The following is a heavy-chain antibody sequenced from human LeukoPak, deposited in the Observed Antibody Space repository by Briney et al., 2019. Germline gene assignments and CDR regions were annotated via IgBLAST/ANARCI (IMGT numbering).Heavy chain of an antibody. CDR2: IYYSGST. J-gene: IGHJ4*02. D-gene: IGHD3-10*01. CDR3: ARGIRVWFGEPYFDY. V-gene: IGHV4-59*01. Sequence: PSETLSLTCTVSGGSISSYYWSWIRQPPGKGLEWIGYIYYSGSTNYNPSLKSRVTISVDTSKNQFSLKLSSVTAADTAVYYCARGIRVWFGEPYFDYWGQGTLVTVSS. CDR1: GGSISSYY.